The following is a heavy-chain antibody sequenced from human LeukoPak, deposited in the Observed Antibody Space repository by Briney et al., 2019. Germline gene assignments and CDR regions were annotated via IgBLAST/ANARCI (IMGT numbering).Heavy chain of an antibody. D-gene: IGHD1-26*01. CDR1: GSISSGSYY. Sequence: SQTLSLTCTVSGSISSGSYYWSWIRQAPGKGLEWIGYIYYSGNTNTYNPSPKSRATISLYTSRKYFSLELRSVTAADTAVYYRARGGSYGAYLDYWGQGALVIVSS. J-gene: IGHJ4*02. CDR3: ARGGSYGAYLDY. CDR2: IYYSGNT. V-gene: IGHV4-61*03.